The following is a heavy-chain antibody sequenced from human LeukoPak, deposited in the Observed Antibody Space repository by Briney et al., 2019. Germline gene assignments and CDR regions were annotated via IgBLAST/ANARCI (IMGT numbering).Heavy chain of an antibody. CDR2: INPNSGGT. Sequence: ASVKVSCKASGYTFTGYYMHWVRQAPGQGLEWMGWINPNSGGTNYAQKFQGRVTMTRDTSISTAHMELSRLRSDDTAVYYCARDIEYSSPPYDYWGQGTLVTVSS. CDR3: ARDIEYSSPPYDY. D-gene: IGHD6-6*01. J-gene: IGHJ4*02. V-gene: IGHV1-2*02. CDR1: GYTFTGYY.